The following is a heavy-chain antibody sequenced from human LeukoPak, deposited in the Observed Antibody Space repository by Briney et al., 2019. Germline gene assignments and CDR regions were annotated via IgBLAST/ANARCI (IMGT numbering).Heavy chain of an antibody. J-gene: IGHJ6*04. Sequence: TGGSLRLSCVASGFMLSTYGMHWVRQAPGKGLEWVAFIRFDEIKKEYSDSVEGRFTISRDNSKNTVSLQMNSLRREDTAVYYCVKDCGHLDAWGKGTKVTVSS. CDR1: GFMLSTYG. V-gene: IGHV3-30*02. CDR2: IRFDEIKK. CDR3: VKDCGHLDA.